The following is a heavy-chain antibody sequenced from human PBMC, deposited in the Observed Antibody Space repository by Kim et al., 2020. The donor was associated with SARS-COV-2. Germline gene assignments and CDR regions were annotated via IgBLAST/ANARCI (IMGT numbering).Heavy chain of an antibody. CDR3: ARGTYDYVWGSYRYVY. D-gene: IGHD3-16*02. Sequence: SETLSLTCTVSGGSISSYYWSWIRQPPGKGLEWIGYIYYSGNTNYNPSLKSRVTISIDTSKNQFSLNLSSVTAADTAVYYCARGTYDYVWGSYRYVYWGQGTLVTVSS. CDR1: GGSISSYY. V-gene: IGHV4-59*01. J-gene: IGHJ4*02. CDR2: IYYSGNT.